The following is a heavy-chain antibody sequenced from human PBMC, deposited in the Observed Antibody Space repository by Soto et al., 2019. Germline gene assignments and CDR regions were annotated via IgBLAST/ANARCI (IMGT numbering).Heavy chain of an antibody. CDR1: GDSFTNYW. CDR3: ATLYCSSNSCYRFDP. V-gene: IGHV5-51*01. CDR2: IYPGDSDT. D-gene: IGHD2-2*01. J-gene: IGHJ5*02. Sequence: EESLNISCKVSGDSFTNYWIGWVLQMPGKGLEWMGIIYPGDSDTRYSPSFQGQVTISADTSTSTAYLQWSSLKASDTAVYYCATLYCSSNSCYRFDPWGQGTLVTVSS.